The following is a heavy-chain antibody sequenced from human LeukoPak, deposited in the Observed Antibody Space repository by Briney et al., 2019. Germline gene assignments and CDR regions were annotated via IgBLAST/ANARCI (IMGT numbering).Heavy chain of an antibody. D-gene: IGHD3-3*01. CDR2: ISGSGGST. CDR3: AKDGGDFWSGYYSTLEY. V-gene: IGHV3-23*01. CDR1: GFTFSSYA. Sequence: PGGSLRLSCAASGFTFSSYAMSWVRQAPGKGLEWVSAISGSGGSTYYADSVKGRFTISRDNSKNTLYLQMNSLRAEDTAVYYCAKDGGDFWSGYYSTLEYWGQGTLVTVSS. J-gene: IGHJ4*02.